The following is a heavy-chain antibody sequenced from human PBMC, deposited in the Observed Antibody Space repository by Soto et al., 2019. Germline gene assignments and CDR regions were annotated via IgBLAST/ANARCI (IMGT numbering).Heavy chain of an antibody. V-gene: IGHV1-18*04. D-gene: IGHD6-6*01. CDR3: ARDTTPYSSSFYYGLDV. J-gene: IGHJ6*02. CDR2: ISAYNGNT. Sequence: QVQLVQSGAEVKKPGASVKVSCKASGYTFSSYAITWMRQAPGRGLEWMGWISAYNGNTNYAQKLQGRVTMTTDTSTNTAYMELRSLRSDDTALYYCARDTTPYSSSFYYGLDVWGQGTTVTVSS. CDR1: GYTFSSYA.